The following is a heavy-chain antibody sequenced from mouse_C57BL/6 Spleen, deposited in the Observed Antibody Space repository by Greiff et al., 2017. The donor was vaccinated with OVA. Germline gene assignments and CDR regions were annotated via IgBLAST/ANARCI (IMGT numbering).Heavy chain of an antibody. Sequence: QVQLQQPGAELVKPGASVKLSCKASGYTFTSYWMHWVKQRPGHGLEWIGEILPGSGSTNYNEKFKGKATFTADTSSNTAYMQLSSLTTEDSAIYYCAGYYYGSSYRYFDVWGTGTTVTVSS. CDR3: AGYYYGSSYRYFDV. CDR2: ILPGSGST. D-gene: IGHD1-1*01. CDR1: GYTFTSYW. V-gene: IGHV1-9*01. J-gene: IGHJ1*03.